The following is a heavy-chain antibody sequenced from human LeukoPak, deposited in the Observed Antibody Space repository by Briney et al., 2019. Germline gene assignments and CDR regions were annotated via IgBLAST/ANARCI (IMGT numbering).Heavy chain of an antibody. CDR3: ARSSGYDYQDPSLL. CDR2: ISYSGST. CDR1: NGSIINYY. V-gene: IGHV4-59*08. J-gene: IGHJ4*02. D-gene: IGHD5-12*01. Sequence: KPSETLSLTCTVSNGSIINYYWSWIRQPPGKGLEYIGCISYSGSTNYGPSLKSRVTISLDTSKTQFSLRLTSVTAADTAAYYCARSSGYDYQDPSLLWGQGTLVTVSS.